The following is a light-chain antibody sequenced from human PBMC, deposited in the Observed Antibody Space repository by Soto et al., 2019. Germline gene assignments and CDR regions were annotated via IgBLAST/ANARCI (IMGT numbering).Light chain of an antibody. CDR1: SSDIGTYDY. J-gene: IGLJ1*01. CDR3: TSYTGADFTFV. V-gene: IGLV2-8*01. Sequence: QSVLTQPPSASGSLGPSVTISCTGTSSDIGTYDYVSWYQQHPGRAPKLIIFEVSKRPLGVTDRFSGSKSGNAASLIVSVLQPDDEAEYPCTSYTGADFTFVFGTGTKLPVL. CDR2: EVS.